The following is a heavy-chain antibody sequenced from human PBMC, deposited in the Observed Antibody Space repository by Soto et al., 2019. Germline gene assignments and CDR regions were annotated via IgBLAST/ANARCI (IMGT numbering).Heavy chain of an antibody. J-gene: IGHJ5*02. CDR1: GGSISSYY. CDR3: AREGYYDSSGYPNWLDP. D-gene: IGHD3-22*01. V-gene: IGHV4-59*01. Sequence: ASETLSLTCTVSGGSISSYYWSWIRQPPGKGLEWIGYIYYSGSTNYNPSLKSRVTISVDTSKNQFSLKLSSVTAADTAVYYCAREGYYDSSGYPNWLDPWGQGTLVTVPQ. CDR2: IYYSGST.